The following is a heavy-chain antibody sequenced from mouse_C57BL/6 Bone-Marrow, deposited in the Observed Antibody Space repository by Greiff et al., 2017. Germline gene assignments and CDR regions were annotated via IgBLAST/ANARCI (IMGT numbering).Heavy chain of an antibody. V-gene: IGHV1-81*01. D-gene: IGHD2-3*01. CDR1: GYTFTSYG. CDR2: IYPRSGNT. CDR3: ARGGLLRGGTFFAY. Sequence: QVQLQQSGAELARPGASVKLSCKASGYTFTSYGISWVKQRTGQGLEWIGEIYPRSGNTYYNEQFKGKATLTADKSSSTAYMELRSLTSEDSAVYFCARGGLLRGGTFFAYWGQGTLVTVSA. J-gene: IGHJ3*01.